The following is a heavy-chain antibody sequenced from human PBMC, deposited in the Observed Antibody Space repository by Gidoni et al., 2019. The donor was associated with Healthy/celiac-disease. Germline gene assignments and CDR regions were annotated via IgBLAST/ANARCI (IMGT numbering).Heavy chain of an antibody. CDR1: GYTFTSYD. CDR3: ARVPKYRPRRGSTYFDY. D-gene: IGHD3-16*01. V-gene: IGHV1-8*01. Sequence: QVQLVQSGAEVKKPGASVKVSCKASGYTFTSYDINWVRQATGQGLEWMGWMNPNSGNTGYAQKFQGRVTMTRNTSISTAYMELSSLRSEDTAVYYCARVPKYRPRRGSTYFDYWGQGTLVTVSS. CDR2: MNPNSGNT. J-gene: IGHJ4*02.